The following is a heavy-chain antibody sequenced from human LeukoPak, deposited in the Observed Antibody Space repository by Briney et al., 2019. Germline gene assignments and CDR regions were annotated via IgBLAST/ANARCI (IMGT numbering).Heavy chain of an antibody. CDR2: INPSGGST. D-gene: IGHD6-13*01. CDR3: ARTKGVAAAGNY. Sequence: ASVKVSCKASGYTFTSYYMHWVRQAPGQGLEWMGIINPSGGSTSYAQKFQGRVTMTRDMSTSTDYMELSSLRSEDTAVYYCARTKGVAAAGNYWGQGTLVTVSS. V-gene: IGHV1-46*01. J-gene: IGHJ4*02. CDR1: GYTFTSYY.